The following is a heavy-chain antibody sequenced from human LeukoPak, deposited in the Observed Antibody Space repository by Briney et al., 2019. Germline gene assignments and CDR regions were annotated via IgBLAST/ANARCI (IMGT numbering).Heavy chain of an antibody. CDR2: MNPNSGNT. V-gene: IGHV1-8*01. J-gene: IGHJ3*01. CDR3: ARAEEDAGVPNCAFDF. Sequence: GASVKVSCKASGYTFTSYDINWVRQATGQGLEWMGWMNPNSGNTGYAQKFQGRVTMTRNTSISTAYMELSGLTSEDTAVYYCARAEEDAGVPNCAFDFWGQGTLVTVSS. CDR1: GYTFTSYD. D-gene: IGHD3-3*01.